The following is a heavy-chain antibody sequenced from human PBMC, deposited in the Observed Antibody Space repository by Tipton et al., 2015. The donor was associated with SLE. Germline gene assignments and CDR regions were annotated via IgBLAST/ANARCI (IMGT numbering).Heavy chain of an antibody. CDR1: GFTFNIYW. Sequence: SLRLSCAASGFTFNIYWMHWVRQAPGKGLLWVSRINSDGTSTSYADSVKGRFTISRDNAKNTLYLQMNSLRADDTAVYYCARDHQVVVSPAYAFDIWGQGTMVTVSS. CDR3: ARDHQVVVSPAYAFDI. V-gene: IGHV3-74*01. D-gene: IGHD3-22*01. CDR2: INSDGTST. J-gene: IGHJ3*02.